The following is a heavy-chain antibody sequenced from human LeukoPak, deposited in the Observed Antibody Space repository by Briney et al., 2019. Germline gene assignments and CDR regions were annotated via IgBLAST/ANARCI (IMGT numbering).Heavy chain of an antibody. V-gene: IGHV3-53*01. CDR3: ARDQQWLDY. D-gene: IGHD6-19*01. CDR1: GFTFSSYT. CDR2: IYSGGST. J-gene: IGHJ4*02. Sequence: GGSLRLSCVASGFTFSSYTMSWVRQAPGKGLEWVSVIYSGGSTYYADSVKGRFTISRDNSKNTLYLQMNSLRAEDTAVYYCARDQQWLDYWGQGTLVTVSS.